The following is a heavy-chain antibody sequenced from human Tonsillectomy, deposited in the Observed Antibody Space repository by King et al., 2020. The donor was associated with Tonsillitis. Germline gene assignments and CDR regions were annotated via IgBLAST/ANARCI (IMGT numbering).Heavy chain of an antibody. CDR1: GLTVSASI. D-gene: IGHD6-19*01. J-gene: IGHJ3*02. V-gene: IGHV3-30*01. CDR3: AREAYSSGRCGIFDI. Sequence: QLVQSGGGVVQPGGSLRLSCAASGLTVSASIIHWVRQAPGKGLEWVALIAHDGNSKNYAGTMRGRFTISGDNSQNTVYLQMNSLRAEDTAVYYCAREAYSSGRCGIFDIWGQGTKVTVSS. CDR2: IAHDGNSK.